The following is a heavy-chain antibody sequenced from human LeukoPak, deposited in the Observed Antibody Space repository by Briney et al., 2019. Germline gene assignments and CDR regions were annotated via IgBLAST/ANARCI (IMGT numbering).Heavy chain of an antibody. CDR1: GASISSNW. CDR3: VRDRGELSYSHDY. Sequence: PSETLSLTCAVSGASISSNWWNWVRQPPGKGLEWIGEIHHSGSANYNPSLKSRVTISLDTSENHFSLRLSSATAADTAVYYCVRDRGELSYSHDYWGQGTLVTVSS. J-gene: IGHJ4*02. CDR2: IHHSGSA. V-gene: IGHV4-4*02. D-gene: IGHD3-10*01.